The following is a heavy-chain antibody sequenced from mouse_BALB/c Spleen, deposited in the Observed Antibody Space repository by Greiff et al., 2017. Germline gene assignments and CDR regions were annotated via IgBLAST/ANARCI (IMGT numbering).Heavy chain of an antibody. Sequence: EVHLVESGPGLVKPSQSLSLTCSVTGYSITSGYYWNWIRQFPGNKLEWMGYISYDGSNNYNPSLKNRISITRDTSKNQFFLKLNSVTTEDTATYYCARDPIHYYGGYAMDYWGQGTSVTVSS. CDR3: ARDPIHYYGGYAMDY. CDR2: ISYDGSN. D-gene: IGHD1-2*01. CDR1: GYSITSGYY. V-gene: IGHV3-6*02. J-gene: IGHJ4*01.